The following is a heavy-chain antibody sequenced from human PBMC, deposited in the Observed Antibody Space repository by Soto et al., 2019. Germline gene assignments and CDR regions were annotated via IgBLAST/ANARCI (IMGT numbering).Heavy chain of an antibody. CDR2: IIPILGIA. D-gene: IGHD3-10*01. Sequence: SVKVSCKASGGTFSSYTISWVRQAPGQGLEWMGRIIPILGIANYAQKFQGRVTMTRYTSTSTAYMELSSLRSEDTAVYYCARGSYGSGSTLNYYYYMDVWGKGTTVTVSS. V-gene: IGHV1-69*02. CDR1: GGTFSSYT. J-gene: IGHJ6*03. CDR3: ARGSYGSGSTLNYYYYMDV.